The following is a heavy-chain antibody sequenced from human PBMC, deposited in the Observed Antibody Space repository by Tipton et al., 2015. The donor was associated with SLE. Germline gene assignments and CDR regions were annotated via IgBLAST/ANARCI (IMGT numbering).Heavy chain of an antibody. CDR3: ARDQKQQLVRGWFDP. Sequence: TLSLTCAVSGGSISSSNWWSWVRQPPGKGLEWIGEIYHSGSTTYNPSLKSRVTISVDKSKNQFSLKLSSVTAADTAVYYCARDQKQQLVRGWFDPWGQGTLVTVSS. CDR1: GGSISSSNW. J-gene: IGHJ5*02. D-gene: IGHD6-13*01. CDR2: IYHSGST. V-gene: IGHV4-4*02.